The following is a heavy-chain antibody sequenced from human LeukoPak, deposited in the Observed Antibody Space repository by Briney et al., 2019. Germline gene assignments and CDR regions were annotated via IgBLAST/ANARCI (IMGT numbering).Heavy chain of an antibody. CDR1: GFTFSSYE. CDR3: ASSRTERGYSFGYGY. CDR2: ISSSGSTI. V-gene: IGHV3-48*03. J-gene: IGHJ4*01. Sequence: GGSLRLSCAASGFTFSSYEMNWVRQAPGKGLEWASYISSSGSTIYYADSVKGRFTISRDNAKNSLYLQMISLRAEDTAFYYCASSRTERGYSFGYGYWGQGTLVTVSS. D-gene: IGHD5-18*01.